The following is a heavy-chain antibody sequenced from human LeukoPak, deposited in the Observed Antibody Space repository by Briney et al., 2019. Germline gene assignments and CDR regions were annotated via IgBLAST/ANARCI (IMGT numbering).Heavy chain of an antibody. D-gene: IGHD2-21*02. CDR2: IRNSCRNT. J-gene: IGHJ4*02. Sequence: GGSLRLSCAASGVTFSSYTMGWVRQAPGKGLDWVSTIRNSCRNTFYTDSVKGRFTISRDNSKNTLYLQMNSLRAGDTAVYSCATARGYCAADCSRSAFDYWGQGTLVTVSS. CDR1: GVTFSSYT. V-gene: IGHV3-23*01. CDR3: ATARGYCAADCSRSAFDY.